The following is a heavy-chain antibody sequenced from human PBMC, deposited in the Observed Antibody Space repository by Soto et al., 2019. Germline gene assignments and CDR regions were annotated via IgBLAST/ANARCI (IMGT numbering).Heavy chain of an antibody. CDR1: GGTFSSYA. CDR3: ARGWGYDSTDYYYAY. CDR2: IIPIFGTA. J-gene: IGHJ4*02. Sequence: QVQLVQSGAEVKKPGSSVKVSCKASGGTFSSYAISWVRQAPGQGLEWMGGIIPIFGTASHAQKFQGRVTIIADESTSTVYMELSSLRSDDTAIYYCARGWGYDSTDYYYAYWGQGTLVIVSS. V-gene: IGHV1-69*01. D-gene: IGHD3-22*01.